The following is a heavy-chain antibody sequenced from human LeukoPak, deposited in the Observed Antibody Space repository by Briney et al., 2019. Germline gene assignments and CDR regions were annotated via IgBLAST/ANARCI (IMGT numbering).Heavy chain of an antibody. CDR3: ARGGLTTASFDY. D-gene: IGHD4-11*01. J-gene: IGHJ4*02. V-gene: IGHV1-69*13. CDR1: GGTFSSYA. Sequence: SVKVSCKASGGTFSSYAISWVRQAPGQGLEWMGGIIPIFGTANYAQKFQGRVTITADESTSTAYMELTSLRSGDTAVYYCARGGLTTASFDYWGQGTRVTVSS. CDR2: IIPIFGTA.